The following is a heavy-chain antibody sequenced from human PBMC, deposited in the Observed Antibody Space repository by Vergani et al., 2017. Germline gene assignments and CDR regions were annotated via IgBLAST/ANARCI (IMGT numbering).Heavy chain of an antibody. CDR1: GFTFSRYA. V-gene: IGHV3-64*01. CDR3: ARGRSYSYGFGYYFDY. J-gene: IGHJ4*02. Sequence: EVQLVESGGGLVQPGGSLRLSCAASGFTFSRYAMHWVRQAPGKGLEYVSSISSNGGSTYYANSVKGRFTISRNNSKNTLYLQMGSLRAEDMAVYYCARGRSYSYGFGYYFDYWGQGTLVTVSS. CDR2: ISSNGGST. D-gene: IGHD5-18*01.